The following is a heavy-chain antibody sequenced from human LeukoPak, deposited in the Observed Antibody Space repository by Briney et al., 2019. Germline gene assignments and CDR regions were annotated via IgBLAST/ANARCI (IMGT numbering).Heavy chain of an antibody. CDR2: MYYSGST. J-gene: IGHJ4*02. V-gene: IGHV4-39*07. CDR3: AGTPQPTYYFDY. CDR1: RGSISSSSYY. Sequence: SETLSLTCTVSRGSISSSSYYWGWIRQPPGKGLEWIGSMYYSGSTYYNPSLKSRVTISVDTSKNQFSLKLSTVTAADTAVYYCAGTPQPTYYFDYWGQGTLVTVSS.